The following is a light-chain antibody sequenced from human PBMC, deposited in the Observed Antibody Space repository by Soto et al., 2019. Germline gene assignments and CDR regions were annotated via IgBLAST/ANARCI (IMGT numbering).Light chain of an antibody. Sequence: EIVLTQSPGTLSLSPGERVTLSCRASQSVSSSYLAWYQQRPGQAPRLLIYGASSRAAGVPDRFSGSGSGTDFALTISRLEPEDFAVYYCQQYDSSPSFGPGTKEDIK. CDR2: GAS. CDR3: QQYDSSPS. V-gene: IGKV3-20*01. J-gene: IGKJ3*01. CDR1: QSVSSSY.